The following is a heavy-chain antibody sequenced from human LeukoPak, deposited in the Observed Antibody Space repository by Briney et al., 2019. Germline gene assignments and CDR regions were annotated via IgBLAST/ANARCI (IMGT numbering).Heavy chain of an antibody. V-gene: IGHV4-59*01. CDR2: IYYSGIT. Sequence: SETLSLTCTVSGGSISSYHWSWIRQPPGKGLKWIGYIYYSGITNYNPSLKSRVTISVDTSKNQFSLKLSSVTAADTAVYYCARDSRRELLHAFDSWGQGTMVTVSS. CDR3: ARDSRRELLHAFDS. J-gene: IGHJ3*02. CDR1: GGSISSYH. D-gene: IGHD1-26*01.